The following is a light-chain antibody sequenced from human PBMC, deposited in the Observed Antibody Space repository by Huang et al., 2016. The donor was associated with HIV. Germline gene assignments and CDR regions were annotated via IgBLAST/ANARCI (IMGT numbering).Light chain of an antibody. CDR3: QQYGSSPLGT. CDR1: QSVSSSY. V-gene: IGKV3-20*01. CDR2: GAS. Sequence: EIVLTQSPGTLSLSPGERATLSCRASQSVSSSYLAGYQQKPGQAPRLLIYGASSRATGIPDRFSGSGSGTDFTLTISRLEPEDFAVYFCQQYGSSPLGTFGQGTKLEIK. J-gene: IGKJ2*01.